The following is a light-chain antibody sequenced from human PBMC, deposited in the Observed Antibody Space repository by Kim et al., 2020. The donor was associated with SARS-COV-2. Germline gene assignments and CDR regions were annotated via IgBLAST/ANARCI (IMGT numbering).Light chain of an antibody. CDR3: ATWNDSLDGWV. CDR1: RSNIEIKL. CDR2: SNN. V-gene: IGLV1-44*01. J-gene: IGLJ3*02. Sequence: GQHVTISCSGSRSNIEIKLVNWYQHPPGAAPKLLISSNNRRPSGVPDRFSGSKSGTSASLAIRGLQSEDEADYYCATWNDSLDGWVFGGGTQLTVL.